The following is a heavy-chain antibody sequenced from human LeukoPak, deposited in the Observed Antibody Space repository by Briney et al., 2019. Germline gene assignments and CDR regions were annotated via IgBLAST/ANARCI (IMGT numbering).Heavy chain of an antibody. J-gene: IGHJ4*02. D-gene: IGHD1-1*01. CDR2: VGTAGGT. V-gene: IGHV3-13*01. Sequence: GGSLRLSCAAAGFTFSDYDIHWVFQCTRKGLEWGSAVGTAGGTYYTVCVQRRFTISIENAKTSLYLQMNSLRAGDTAVYYCARVAKERVGGVYYFDYWGQGTLVTVSS. CDR1: GFTFSDYD. CDR3: ARVAKERVGGVYYFDY.